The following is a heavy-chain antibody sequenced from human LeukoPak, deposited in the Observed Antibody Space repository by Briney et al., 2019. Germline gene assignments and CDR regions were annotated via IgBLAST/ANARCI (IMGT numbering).Heavy chain of an antibody. V-gene: IGHV1-8*01. D-gene: IGHD6-13*01. CDR3: ARGQPTYYYYYYGMDV. Sequence: ASVKVSCKASGYTFTSYDINWERQATGQGLEWMGWMNPNSGNTGYAQKFQGRVTMTRNTSISTAYMELSSLRSEDTAVYYCARGQPTYYYYYYGMDVWGQGTTVTVSS. CDR1: GYTFTSYD. CDR2: MNPNSGNT. J-gene: IGHJ6*02.